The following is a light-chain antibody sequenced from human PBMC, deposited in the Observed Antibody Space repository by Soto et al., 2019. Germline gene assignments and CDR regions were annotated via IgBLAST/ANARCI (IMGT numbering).Light chain of an antibody. V-gene: IGLV2-14*01. Sequence: QCVLTQPASVSGSAGQSIAISCTGTSSDIGSYNYVSWYQQHPGKAPKLMIHEVSNRPSGVSDRFSGSKSGNTASLTISGLQADDEADYYCSSHTTYSTRVFGTGTKVTVL. CDR1: SSDIGSYNY. J-gene: IGLJ1*01. CDR3: SSHTTYSTRV. CDR2: EVS.